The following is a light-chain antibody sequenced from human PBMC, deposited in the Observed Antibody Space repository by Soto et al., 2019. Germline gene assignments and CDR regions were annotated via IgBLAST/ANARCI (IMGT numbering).Light chain of an antibody. J-gene: IGLJ1*01. CDR1: SSDVGGYYY. CDR3: SSYTSSNTFYV. Sequence: SVLTQPASVSGSAGQSITIACTGTSSDVGGYYYVSWYQHDPGKAPKLTIYQVSNRPSGVSNRFSGSKSGNTASLTISGLQAEDEADYYCSSYTSSNTFYVFGTGTKVTV. CDR2: QVS. V-gene: IGLV2-14*01.